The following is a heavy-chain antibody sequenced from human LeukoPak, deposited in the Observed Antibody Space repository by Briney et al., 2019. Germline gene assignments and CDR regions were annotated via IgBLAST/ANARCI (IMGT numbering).Heavy chain of an antibody. CDR2: IKQDGSEK. CDR3: ARDLGLLWFGESGSDFDY. Sequence: GGSLRLSCAASGFTFSSYWMSWVRQAPGKGLEWVANIKQDGSEKYYVDSVKGRFTISRDNAKNTLYLQMNSLRAEDTAVYYCARDLGLLWFGESGSDFDYWGQGTLVTVSS. CDR1: GFTFSSYW. J-gene: IGHJ4*02. D-gene: IGHD3-10*01. V-gene: IGHV3-7*01.